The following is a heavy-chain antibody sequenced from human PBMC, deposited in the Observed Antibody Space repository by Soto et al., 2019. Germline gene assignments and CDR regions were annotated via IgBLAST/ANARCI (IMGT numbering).Heavy chain of an antibody. D-gene: IGHD3-22*01. CDR1: GYSFTSYW. J-gene: IGHJ3*01. V-gene: IGHV5-51*01. CDR2: IYPGDSDT. Sequence: PGVPLKISCKGSGYSFTSYWIGRVRQMPGKGLEWMGIIYPGDSDTRYSPSFQGQVTISADKSISTAYLQWSSLRAEDTAVYYCARGDYHDTSGPFSDAFDVWGQGTMVTVSS. CDR3: ARGDYHDTSGPFSDAFDV.